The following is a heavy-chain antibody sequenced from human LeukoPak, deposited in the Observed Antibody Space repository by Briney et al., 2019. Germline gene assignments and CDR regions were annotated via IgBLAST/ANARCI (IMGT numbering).Heavy chain of an antibody. CDR2: IIPIFGTA. CDR3: ARARNYYDSSGYPPQLPNYYYYGMDV. Sequence: GASVKVSCKASGGTFSSYAISWVRQAPGQGLEWMGGIIPIFGTANYAQKFQGRVTITADESTSTAYMELSSLRSEDTAVYYCARARNYYDSSGYPPQLPNYYYYGMDVWGQGTTVTVSS. CDR1: GGTFSSYA. V-gene: IGHV1-69*01. D-gene: IGHD3-22*01. J-gene: IGHJ6*02.